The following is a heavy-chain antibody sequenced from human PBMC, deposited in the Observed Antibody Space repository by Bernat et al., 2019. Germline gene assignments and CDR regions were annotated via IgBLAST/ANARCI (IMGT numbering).Heavy chain of an antibody. Sequence: QVQLVQSGAEVKKPGASVKVSCKASGYTFTGYYMHWVRQAPGQGLEWMGWINPNSGGTNYAQKFQGWVTMTRDTSISTAYMELSRLRSDDTAVYYCARDAITGTFADYGMDVWGQGTMVTVSS. D-gene: IGHD1/OR15-1a*01. J-gene: IGHJ6*02. CDR1: GYTFTGYY. V-gene: IGHV1-2*04. CDR2: INPNSGGT. CDR3: ARDAITGTFADYGMDV.